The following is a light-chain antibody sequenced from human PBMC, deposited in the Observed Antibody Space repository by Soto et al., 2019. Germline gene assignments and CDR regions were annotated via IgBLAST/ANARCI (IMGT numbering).Light chain of an antibody. CDR1: QSVSIN. V-gene: IGKV3-15*01. J-gene: IGKJ1*01. CDR3: HQYNNWPPWT. Sequence: EVVMTQSPATLSVSPGERATLSCRASQSVSINLAWYQQKPGQAPRLLIFGASTRATGIPARFSGSGSGTEFTLTISSRQSEDFAVYYCHQYNNWPPWTFGQGTKVEIK. CDR2: GAS.